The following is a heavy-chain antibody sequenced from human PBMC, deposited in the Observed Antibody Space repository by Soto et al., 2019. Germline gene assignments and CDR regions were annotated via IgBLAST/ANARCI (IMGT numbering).Heavy chain of an antibody. V-gene: IGHV4-39*01. D-gene: IGHD6-19*01. CDR3: ARRRVDQQWLAPFDP. J-gene: IGHJ5*02. CDR1: GGSISSSSYY. Sequence: QPQLQESGPGLVKPSETLSLTCTVSGGSISSSSYYWGWIRQPPGKGLEWIGSIYYSGSTYYNPSLKSRLTISVDTSKNQFSLKLSSVTAADTAVYYCARRRVDQQWLAPFDPWGQGTLVTVSS. CDR2: IYYSGST.